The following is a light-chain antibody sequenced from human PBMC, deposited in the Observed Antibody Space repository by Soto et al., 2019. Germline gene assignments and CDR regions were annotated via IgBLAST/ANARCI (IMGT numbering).Light chain of an antibody. CDR3: CSYAGSSTFSYV. CDR2: EGS. CDR1: SSDVGSYNL. V-gene: IGLV2-23*03. J-gene: IGLJ1*01. Sequence: QSVLNQPASVSGAPGQSITISFTGNSSDVGSYNLVSWYQQHPGKAPKLMIYEGSKRPSGVSNRFSGSKSGNTASLTISGLQAEDEADYYCCSYAGSSTFSYVFGTGTKVTVL.